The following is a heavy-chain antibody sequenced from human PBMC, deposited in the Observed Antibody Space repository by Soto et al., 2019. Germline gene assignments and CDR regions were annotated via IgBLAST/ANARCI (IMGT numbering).Heavy chain of an antibody. CDR3: AREWYYYDSSGQGYFDY. CDR1: GFTFSSYG. CDR2: IWYDGSNK. Sequence: PGGSLRLSCAASGFTFSSYGMHWVRQAPGKGLEWVAVIWYDGSNKYYADSVKGRFTISRDNSKNTLYLQMNSLRAEDTAVYYCAREWYYYDSSGQGYFDYWGQGTLVTVSS. D-gene: IGHD3-22*01. V-gene: IGHV3-33*01. J-gene: IGHJ4*02.